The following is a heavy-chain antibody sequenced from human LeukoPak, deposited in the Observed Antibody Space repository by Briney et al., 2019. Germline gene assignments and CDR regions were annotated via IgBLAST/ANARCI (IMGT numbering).Heavy chain of an antibody. CDR2: INPNSGGT. J-gene: IGHJ4*02. Sequence: ASVKVSCKASGYTFTGYFIHWVRQAPGQGLEWMGWINPNSGGTNYGQKFQGRVTVTRDTSISTAYMELSRLRSVDTAMYYCARDERYDSSGYPFDYWGQGTLVTVSS. CDR3: ARDERYDSSGYPFDY. V-gene: IGHV1-2*02. D-gene: IGHD3-22*01. CDR1: GYTFTGYF.